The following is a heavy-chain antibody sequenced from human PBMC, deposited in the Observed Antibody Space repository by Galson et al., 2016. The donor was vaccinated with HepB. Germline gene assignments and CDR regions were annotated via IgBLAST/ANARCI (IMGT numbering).Heavy chain of an antibody. Sequence: SLRLSCAASGFTFSIHDMHWVRQVTGKGLEWVSAIETAGDTYYPDSVKGRFTISRENAKNSLYLQMHDLEAGDTAVYYCARGKSLLTMPWNYGLDVWGKGTAVTVSS. CDR1: GFTFSIHD. J-gene: IGHJ6*04. CDR3: ARGKSLLTMPWNYGLDV. V-gene: IGHV3-13*01. D-gene: IGHD1-1*01. CDR2: IETAGDT.